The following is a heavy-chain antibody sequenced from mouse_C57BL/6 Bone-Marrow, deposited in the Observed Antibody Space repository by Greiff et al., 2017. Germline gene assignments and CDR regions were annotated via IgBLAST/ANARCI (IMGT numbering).Heavy chain of an antibody. CDR1: GFSFTSYG. CDR3: AKPHDGYDFDC. D-gene: IGHD2-3*01. J-gene: IGHJ2*01. V-gene: IGHV2-3*01. CDR2: IWGDGST. Sequence: QVQLQQSGPGLVAPSQSLSITCTVSGFSFTSYGVSWVRQPPGKGLEWLGVIWGDGSTNYHSALISRLSISKDNSKSQVFLKLNSLQTDDTATYYRAKPHDGYDFDCWGQGTTRTVAS.